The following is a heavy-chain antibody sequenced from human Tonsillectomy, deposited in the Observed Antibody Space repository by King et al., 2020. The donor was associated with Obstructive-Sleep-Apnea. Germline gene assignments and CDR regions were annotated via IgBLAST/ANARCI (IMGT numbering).Heavy chain of an antibody. D-gene: IGHD3-22*01. CDR2: ISGNKGNT. J-gene: IGHJ4*02. Sequence: VQLVESGTEVKKPGASVKVSCKASGFTFTSYGISWVRQAPGQGLEWMGWISGNKGNTNYAQKLQGRVTMTTDTSTTTAYMELRSLRSDDTAVYYCARDVYDYDSSGYLDYWGQGTLVTVSS. V-gene: IGHV1-18*04. CDR1: GFTFTSYG. CDR3: ARDVYDYDSSGYLDY.